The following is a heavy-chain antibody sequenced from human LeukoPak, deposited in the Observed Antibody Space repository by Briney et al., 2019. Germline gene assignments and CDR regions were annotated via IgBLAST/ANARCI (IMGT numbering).Heavy chain of an antibody. Sequence: SVKVSCNASRVAISSYAISWMRQAPGQGLEWMGGIIPIFGTANYAQKFQGRVTITADESTSTAYMELSSLRSEDTVVYYSAGWTDGSSWYRQFGFWYFDLWGRGTLVTVSS. CDR2: IIPIFGTA. J-gene: IGHJ2*01. V-gene: IGHV1-69*01. CDR3: AGWTDGSSWYRQFGFWYFDL. D-gene: IGHD6-13*01. CDR1: RVAISSYA.